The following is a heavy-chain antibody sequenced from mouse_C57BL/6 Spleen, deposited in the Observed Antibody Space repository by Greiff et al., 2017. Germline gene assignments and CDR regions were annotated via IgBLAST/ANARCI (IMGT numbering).Heavy chain of an antibody. CDR3: ARAYGSKYYFDY. V-gene: IGHV5-4*03. Sequence: DVKLVESGGGLVKPGGSLKLSCAASGFTFSSYAMSWVRQTPEKRLEWVATISDGGSYTYYPDNVKGRFTISRDNAKNNLYLQMSHLKSEDTAMYYCARAYGSKYYFDYWGQGTTLTVSA. J-gene: IGHJ2*01. CDR1: GFTFSSYA. D-gene: IGHD1-1*01. CDR2: ISDGGSYT.